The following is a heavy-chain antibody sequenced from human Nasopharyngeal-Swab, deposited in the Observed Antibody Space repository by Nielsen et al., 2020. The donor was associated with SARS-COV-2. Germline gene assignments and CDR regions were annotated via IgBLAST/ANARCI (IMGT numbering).Heavy chain of an antibody. V-gene: IGHV3-30-3*01. CDR3: TTGYCSSTSCYHGDYYYYMDV. Sequence: GESLKISCAASGFTFSSYAMHWVRQAPGKGLEWVAVISYDGSNKYYADSVKGRFTISRDDSKNTLYLQMNSLKTEDTAVYYCTTGYCSSTSCYHGDYYYYMDVWGKGTTVTVSS. D-gene: IGHD2-2*01. CDR1: GFTFSSYA. J-gene: IGHJ6*03. CDR2: ISYDGSNK.